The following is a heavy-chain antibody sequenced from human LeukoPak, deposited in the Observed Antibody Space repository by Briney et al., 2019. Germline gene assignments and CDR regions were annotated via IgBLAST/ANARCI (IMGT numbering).Heavy chain of an antibody. V-gene: IGHV3-23*01. CDR1: GFTFSSYA. CDR2: ISGSGGST. CDR3: YGSGMNWFDP. J-gene: IGHJ5*02. D-gene: IGHD3-10*01. Sequence: GGFLRLSCAASGFTFSSYAMSWVRQAPGKGLEWVSAISGSGGSTYYADSVKGRFTISRDNSKNTLYLQMNSLRAEDTAVYYCYGSGMNWFDPWGQGTLVTVSS.